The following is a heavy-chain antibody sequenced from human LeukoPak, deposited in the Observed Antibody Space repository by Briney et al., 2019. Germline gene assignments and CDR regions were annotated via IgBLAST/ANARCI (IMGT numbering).Heavy chain of an antibody. J-gene: IGHJ4*02. CDR2: ISGSGGST. CDR1: GFTFSSYA. D-gene: IGHD6-19*01. V-gene: IGHV3-23*01. CDR3: ARSSEYNSGWPVGY. Sequence: GGSLRLSCAASGFTFSSYAMSWVRQAPGKGLEWVSAISGSGGSTYYADSVKGRFTISRDNSKNTLYLQMNSLRAEDTAVYYCARSSEYNSGWPVGYWGQGTLVTVSS.